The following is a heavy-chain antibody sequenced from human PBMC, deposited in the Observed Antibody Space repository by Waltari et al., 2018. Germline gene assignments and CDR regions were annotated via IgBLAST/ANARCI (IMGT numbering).Heavy chain of an antibody. CDR3: TTLFGDFWSGYFFDF. CDR2: VKSKSDGGTR. CDR1: GFTFSHAW. V-gene: IGHV3-15*01. Sequence: EVPLVESGGGLVKPGGSLRLPCAASGFTFSHAWMRSVRQAPGKGLEWVGRVKSKSDGGTRDYSAPVKGRFTISRDDSENTLYLQMNSLKTEDTAVYYCTTLFGDFWSGYFFDFWGQGTLVTVSS. J-gene: IGHJ4*02. D-gene: IGHD3-3*01.